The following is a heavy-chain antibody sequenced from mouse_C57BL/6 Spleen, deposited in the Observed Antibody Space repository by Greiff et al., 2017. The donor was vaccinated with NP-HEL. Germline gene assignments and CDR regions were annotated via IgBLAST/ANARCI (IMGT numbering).Heavy chain of an antibody. Sequence: EVKLVESEGGLVQPGSSMKLSCTASGFTFSDYYMAWVRQVPEKGLEWVANINYDGSSTYYLDSLKSRFIISRDNAKNILYLQMSSLKSEDTATYYCARELGRYFDVWGTGTTVTVSS. J-gene: IGHJ1*03. CDR3: ARELGRYFDV. V-gene: IGHV5-16*01. CDR2: INYDGSST. CDR1: GFTFSDYY. D-gene: IGHD4-1*01.